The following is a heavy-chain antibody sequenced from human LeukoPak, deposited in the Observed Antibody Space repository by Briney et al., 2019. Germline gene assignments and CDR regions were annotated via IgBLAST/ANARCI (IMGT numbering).Heavy chain of an antibody. CDR2: ISAYNGNT. CDR3: ARVEDDYGDSSYDY. CDR1: GYTFTSYG. J-gene: IGHJ4*02. V-gene: IGHV1-18*01. D-gene: IGHD4-17*01. Sequence: ASVKVSCKASGYTFTSYGISWVRQAPGQGLEWMGWISAYNGNTNYAQKLQGRVTMTTDTYTSTAYMELRSLRSDDTAVYYCARVEDDYGDSSYDYWGQGTLVTVSS.